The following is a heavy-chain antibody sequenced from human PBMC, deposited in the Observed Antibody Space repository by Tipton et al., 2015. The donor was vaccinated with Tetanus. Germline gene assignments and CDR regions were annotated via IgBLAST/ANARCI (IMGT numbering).Heavy chain of an antibody. CDR2: IKQDGSEK. CDR3: ATAGGLGYDSSGYSPFDY. Sequence: SLRLSCAASGFTFSSYWMSWVRQAPGKGLEWVANIKQDGSEKYYVDSVKGRFTISRDNSKNTLYLQMSSLRAEDTAVYYCATAGGLGYDSSGYSPFDYWGQGTLVTVSS. CDR1: GFTFSSYW. J-gene: IGHJ4*02. D-gene: IGHD3-22*01. V-gene: IGHV3-7*03.